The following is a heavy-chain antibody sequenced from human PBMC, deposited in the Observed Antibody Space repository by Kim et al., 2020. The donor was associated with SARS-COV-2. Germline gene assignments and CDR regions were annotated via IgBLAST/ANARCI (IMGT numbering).Heavy chain of an antibody. V-gene: IGHV4-39*07. CDR2: IYYSGST. Sequence: SETLSLTCTVSGGSISSSSYYWGWIRQPPGKGLEWIGSIYYSGSTYYNPSLKSRVTISVDTSKNQFSLKLSSVTAADTAVYYCARNLDMTTTQGNWFDPWGQGTLVTVSA. CDR3: ARNLDMTTTQGNWFDP. J-gene: IGHJ5*02. D-gene: IGHD4-17*01. CDR1: GGSISSSSYY.